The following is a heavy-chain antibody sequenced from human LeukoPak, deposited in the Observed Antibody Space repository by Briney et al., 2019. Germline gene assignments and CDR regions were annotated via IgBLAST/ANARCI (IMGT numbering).Heavy chain of an antibody. CDR1: GYTFTGYY. D-gene: IGHD3-10*01. CDR2: INPNSGGT. CDR3: ARRWGLLWFGELFQRYYFDY. V-gene: IGHV1-2*02. Sequence: ASVKVSCKASGYTFTGYYMHWVRQAPGQGLEWMGWINPNSGGTNYAQKFQGRVTMTRDTSISTAYMELSRLRSDDTAVYYCARRWGLLWFGELFQRYYFDYWGQGTLVTVSS. J-gene: IGHJ4*02.